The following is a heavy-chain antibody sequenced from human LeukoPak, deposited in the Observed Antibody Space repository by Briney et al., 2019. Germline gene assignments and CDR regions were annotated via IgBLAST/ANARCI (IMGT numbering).Heavy chain of an antibody. V-gene: IGHV3-53*01. CDR1: GFTVGSNY. D-gene: IGHD6-13*01. J-gene: IGHJ4*02. CDR3: ARAGSSSWFDY. CDR2: IYSGGST. Sequence: GGSLRLSCAASGFTVGSNYMSWVRQAPGKGLEWVSVIYSGGSTYYADSVKGRFTISRDNFKNTLYLQMNSLRAEDTAVYYCARAGSSSWFDYWGQGTLVTVSS.